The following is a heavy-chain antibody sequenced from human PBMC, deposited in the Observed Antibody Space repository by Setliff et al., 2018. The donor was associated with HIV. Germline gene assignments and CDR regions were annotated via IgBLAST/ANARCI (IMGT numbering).Heavy chain of an antibody. D-gene: IGHD3-10*01. J-gene: IGHJ4*02. Sequence: ASVKVSCKASGYAFTSDHMHWVRQAPGQGLEWMGMSTPRDGRTNYEQKFQGRVTMTRDTSTTTVYMELSSLTSEDTAIYYCARDFGGRWTFDYWGQGTLVT. CDR3: ARDFGGRWTFDY. V-gene: IGHV1-46*01. CDR1: GYAFTSDH. CDR2: STPRDGRT.